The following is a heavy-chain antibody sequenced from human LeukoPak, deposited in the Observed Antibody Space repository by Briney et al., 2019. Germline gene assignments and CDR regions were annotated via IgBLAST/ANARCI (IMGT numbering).Heavy chain of an antibody. D-gene: IGHD3-3*01. Sequence: GESLRLSCAASGFTFSSYAMSCVRQAHGKGLEWVSAISGSGGSTYYADSVKGRFTISRDDSKNTLYLQMNSPRAEDTAVYYCAKAPLRLRFLSGYYYYMDVWGKGTTVTVSS. CDR3: AKAPLRLRFLSGYYYYMDV. CDR2: ISGSGGST. V-gene: IGHV3-23*01. J-gene: IGHJ6*03. CDR1: GFTFSSYA.